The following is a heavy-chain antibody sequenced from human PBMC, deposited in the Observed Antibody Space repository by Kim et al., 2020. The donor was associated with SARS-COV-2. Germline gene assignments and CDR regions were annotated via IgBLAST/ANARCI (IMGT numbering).Heavy chain of an antibody. CDR1: GGSISRGGYY. J-gene: IGHJ5*02. CDR3: ARGPGRGWAFDP. V-gene: IGHV4-31*03. CDR2: IYFSGST. D-gene: IGHD1-26*01. Sequence: SETLSLTCTVSGGSISRGGYYWSWIRQLPGRGLEWIGYIYFSGSTYYNPSLKSRLTISIDTSNNQFSLKLNSVTAADTAAYYCARGPGRGWAFDPWGQGTLVTVSS.